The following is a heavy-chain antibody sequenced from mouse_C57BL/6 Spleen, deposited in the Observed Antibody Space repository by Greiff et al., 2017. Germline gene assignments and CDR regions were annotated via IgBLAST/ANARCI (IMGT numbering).Heavy chain of an antibody. V-gene: IGHV1-80*01. CDR1: GYAFSSSW. CDR3: ERWENDTFGFAY. J-gene: IGHJ3*01. D-gene: IGHD2-3*01. Sequence: QVQLQQSGAELVKPGASVKISCKASGYAFSSSWMNWVKQGHGKGLEWIGQIYPGAGDTNYNGKFKGKATLTADKSSSSAYMQHSSLTSGDSAVYFGERWENDTFGFAYWGQGTLVTVSA. CDR2: IYPGAGDT.